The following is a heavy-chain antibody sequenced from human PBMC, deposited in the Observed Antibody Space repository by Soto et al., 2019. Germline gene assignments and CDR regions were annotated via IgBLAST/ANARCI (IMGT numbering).Heavy chain of an antibody. D-gene: IGHD4-4*01. J-gene: IGHJ4*02. V-gene: IGHV3-48*01. CDR3: ARDSYSNDSAPVPDDY. CDR2: ISSSSSTI. CDR1: GFTFSSYS. Sequence: GGSLRLSCAASGFTFSSYSMNWVRQAPGKGLEWVSYISSSSSTIYYADSVKGRFTISRDNAKNSLYLQMNSLRAEDTAVYYCARDSYSNDSAPVPDDYWGQGTLVTVSS.